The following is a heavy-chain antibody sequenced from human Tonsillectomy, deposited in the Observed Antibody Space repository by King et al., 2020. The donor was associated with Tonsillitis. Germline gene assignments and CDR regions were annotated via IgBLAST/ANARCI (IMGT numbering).Heavy chain of an antibody. CDR3: ATEILGYCSCGSCYDGMDV. CDR2: ISSSSSTI. D-gene: IGHD2-15*01. V-gene: IGHV3-48*04. Sequence: VQLVESGGGLVQPGGSLRLSCAASGFTFSRFSMNWVRQAPGKGLEWVSYISSSSSTIYYADSVKGRFTISRDNAKNSLYLQMNSLRAEDTAVYYCATEILGYCSCGSCYDGMDVWGQGTTVTVSS. J-gene: IGHJ6*02. CDR1: GFTFSRFS.